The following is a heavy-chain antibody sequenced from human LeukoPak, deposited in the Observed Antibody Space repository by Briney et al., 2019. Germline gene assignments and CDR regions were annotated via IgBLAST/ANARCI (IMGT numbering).Heavy chain of an antibody. V-gene: IGHV4-34*01. Sequence: SETLSLTCAVYGGSFSGYYWSWIRQPPGKGLEWIGEINHSGSTNYNPSLKSRVTISVDTSKNQFSLKLSSVTAADTAVYYCAAKPVVPAAQGHYFDPWGQGTLVTVPS. CDR2: INHSGST. J-gene: IGHJ5*02. CDR1: GGSFSGYY. CDR3: AAKPVVPAAQGHYFDP. D-gene: IGHD2-2*01.